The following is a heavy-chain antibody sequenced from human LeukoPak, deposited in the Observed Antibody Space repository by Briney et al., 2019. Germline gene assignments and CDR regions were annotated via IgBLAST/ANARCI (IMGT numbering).Heavy chain of an antibody. CDR1: GFTFISYW. V-gene: IGHV3-74*01. CDR3: ARGHHYYDSSAYYY. Sequence: GGSLRLSCAASGFTFISYWMHWVRQAPREVLVWVSRIKSDGSTTSYAASVKGRFTISRDTAKNTLYLQMNSLRAEDTAVYYCARGHHYYDSSAYYYWGQGTLVTVSP. CDR2: IKSDGSTT. D-gene: IGHD3-22*01. J-gene: IGHJ4*02.